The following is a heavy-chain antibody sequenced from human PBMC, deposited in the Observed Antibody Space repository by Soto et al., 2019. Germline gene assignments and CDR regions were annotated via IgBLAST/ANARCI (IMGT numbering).Heavy chain of an antibody. CDR2: ISGSGGST. Sequence: EVQLLESGGGLVQPGGSLRLSCGASGFTFSNYAMNWVRQAPGKGLEWVSGISGSGGSTYYADPVKGRFTISRDSTKNTLYLQTNSLRAEDTAVYYCANRRSFDWGAMDVWGQGTTVTVSS. CDR1: GFTFSNYA. CDR3: ANRRSFDWGAMDV. D-gene: IGHD3-9*01. V-gene: IGHV3-23*01. J-gene: IGHJ6*02.